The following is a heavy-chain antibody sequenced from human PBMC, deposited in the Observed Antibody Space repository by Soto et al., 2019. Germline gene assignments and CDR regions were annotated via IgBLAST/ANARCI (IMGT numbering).Heavy chain of an antibody. D-gene: IGHD6-19*01. CDR1: GFTFSNYV. CDR2: IGGTGSKT. J-gene: IGHJ4*02. Sequence: GGSLRLSCAASGFTFSNYVMSWVRQAPGKGLEWVSSIGGTGSKTYYADSMKGRFTISRDNPKKTLYLQTNSLRAEDTAVYYCAKRDTSGWYYFDSWGQGTQVTVS. V-gene: IGHV3-23*01. CDR3: AKRDTSGWYYFDS.